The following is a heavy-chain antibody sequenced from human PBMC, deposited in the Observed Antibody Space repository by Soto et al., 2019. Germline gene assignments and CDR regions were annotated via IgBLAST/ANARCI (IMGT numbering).Heavy chain of an antibody. CDR2: MYNTGST. D-gene: IGHD2-21*02. CDR1: GGSISSYY. Sequence: QVQLQESGPGLVKPSETLSLTCTVSGGSISSYYWSWIRQPPGKGLEWIGYMYNTGSTVYNPSLKARVTLTVDTSKTQFSLQLNAVTAADTAVYYCARDLWGYCGTDCYPLDVWGQGTTVTVSS. J-gene: IGHJ6*02. CDR3: ARDLWGYCGTDCYPLDV. V-gene: IGHV4-59*01.